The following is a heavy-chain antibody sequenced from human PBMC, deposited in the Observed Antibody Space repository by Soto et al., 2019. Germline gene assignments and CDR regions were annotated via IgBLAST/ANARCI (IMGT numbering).Heavy chain of an antibody. CDR2: IYWDDDK. J-gene: IGHJ6*02. CDR3: TISKDTSKNQVVLTMTNMDPVDTATYYCAHHGYYSYGLDV. D-gene: IGHD2-21*01. Sequence: QITLKESGPTLVKPTQTLTLTCTFSGFSLSTSGVGVGWIRQPPRKALEWLALIYWDDDKRYSPSLKSRLTRGXTVXLLAVCYWDDDKRYRPTLKSRXTISKDTSKNQVVLTMTNMDPVDTATYYCAHHGYYSYGLDVWGQGTTVTVSS. V-gene: IGHV2-5*02. CDR1: GFSLSTSGVG.